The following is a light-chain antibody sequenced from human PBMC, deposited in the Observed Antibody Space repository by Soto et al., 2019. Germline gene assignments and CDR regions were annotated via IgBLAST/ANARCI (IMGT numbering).Light chain of an antibody. CDR1: QSVSHNH. CDR3: QEYGSSPYT. J-gene: IGKJ2*01. CDR2: VAS. V-gene: IGKV3-20*01. Sequence: EIVLTQSPGTLSLSPGERATLSCRASQSVSHNHLAWYQQKPGQAPRLLIYVASNRATAFPDRFSGSGSGTDFTLNISRLEPEDFAVYYCQEYGSSPYTFGQGTQLEIK.